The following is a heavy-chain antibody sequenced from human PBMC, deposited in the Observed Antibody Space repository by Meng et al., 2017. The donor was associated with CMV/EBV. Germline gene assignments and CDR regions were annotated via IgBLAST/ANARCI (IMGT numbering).Heavy chain of an antibody. V-gene: IGHV4-4*02. CDR1: GGSSSSSTW. Sequence: CAGAGGSSSSSTWGRWVRQPPGKGLGWIGEIYHSGSTNYNPSRKSRVTTSVDKSKNQFSLKLSCVTAADTAVYYCARRRTGTTPLDYWGQGTLVTVSS. CDR3: ARRRTGTTPLDY. CDR2: IYHSGST. D-gene: IGHD1-1*01. J-gene: IGHJ4*02.